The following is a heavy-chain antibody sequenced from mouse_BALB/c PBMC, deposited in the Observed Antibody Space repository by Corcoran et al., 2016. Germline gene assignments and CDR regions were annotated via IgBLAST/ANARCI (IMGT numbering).Heavy chain of an antibody. CDR1: GYSFTSYY. D-gene: IGHD2-4*01. CDR2: IDPFNGGT. V-gene: IGHV1S135*01. CDR3: ARRDYDYTWVAY. J-gene: IGHJ3*01. Sequence: EIQLQQSGPELMKPGASVKISCKASGYSFTSYYMHWVKQSHGKSLEWIGYIDPFNGGTSYNQKFKGKATLTVDKSSSTAYMHLSSLTSEDSAVDYCARRDYDYTWVAYWGQGTLVTVSA.